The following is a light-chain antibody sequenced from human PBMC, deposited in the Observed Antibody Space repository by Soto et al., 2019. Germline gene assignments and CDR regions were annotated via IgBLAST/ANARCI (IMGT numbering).Light chain of an antibody. V-gene: IGKV3-15*01. CDR3: QQYNNWQGT. Sequence: EIVMTQSPATLSVSPGGRVTLSCRASQSISDTIAWYQQKPGQAPRLLIYGASARATGFPARFSGSGSGTDFTLTISSLQSEDFAVYYCQQYNNWQGTFGQGTRLEIK. CDR2: GAS. J-gene: IGKJ5*01. CDR1: QSISDT.